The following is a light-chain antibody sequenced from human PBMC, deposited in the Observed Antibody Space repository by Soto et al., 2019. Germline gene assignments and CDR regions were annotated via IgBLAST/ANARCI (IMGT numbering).Light chain of an antibody. Sequence: DIVLTQSPATLSLSPGERATLSCRASQSVSSYLAWYQQKPGQAPRLLIYDASTRATGIPARFSGSGSGTDFTLTISRREPEDFAVYYCQQRSNWPPITFGQGTRLEIK. CDR1: QSVSSY. CDR2: DAS. CDR3: QQRSNWPPIT. J-gene: IGKJ5*01. V-gene: IGKV3-11*01.